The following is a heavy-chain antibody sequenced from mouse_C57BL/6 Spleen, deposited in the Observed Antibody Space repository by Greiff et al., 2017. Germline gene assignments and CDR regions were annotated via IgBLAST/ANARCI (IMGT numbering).Heavy chain of an antibody. CDR3: ARDALWEWYFDV. CDR2: IDPKSGGT. D-gene: IGHD1-1*02. Sequence: QVQLKQPGAELVKPGASVKLSCKASGYTFTSYWLHWVKQRPGRGLEWIGRIDPKSGGTKYNEKFKSKATLTVDKPSSTAYRQLSSLTSEDSAVYYCARDALWEWYFDVWGTGTTVTVSS. CDR1: GYTFTSYW. J-gene: IGHJ1*03. V-gene: IGHV1-72*01.